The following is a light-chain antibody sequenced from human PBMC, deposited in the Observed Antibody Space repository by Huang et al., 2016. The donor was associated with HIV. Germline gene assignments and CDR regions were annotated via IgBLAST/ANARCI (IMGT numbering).Light chain of an antibody. V-gene: IGKV4-1*01. Sequence: DIVMTQSPDSLTVSLGERATIHCKSSQNLLYNSNNKNYLNWYQQKPGQPPKLLSYWASARESGVPDRFSGSGSGTNFTLNINNLQAEDVAVYYCQQYYSSLWTFGQGTKVEIK. J-gene: IGKJ1*01. CDR3: QQYYSSLWT. CDR2: WAS. CDR1: QNLLYNSNNKNY.